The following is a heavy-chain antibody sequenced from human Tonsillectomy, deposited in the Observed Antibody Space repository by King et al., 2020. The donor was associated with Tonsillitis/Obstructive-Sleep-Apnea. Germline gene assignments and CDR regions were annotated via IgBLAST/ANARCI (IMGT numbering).Heavy chain of an antibody. J-gene: IGHJ4*02. D-gene: IGHD2-21*02. CDR2: IYYSGST. Sequence: VQLQESGPGLVKPSQTLSLTCTVSGGSISSGGYYWSWIRQHPGKGLEWIGYIYYSGSTYYNPSLKSLVTISVDTSKNQFSLKPSSVTAADTAFYYCARFNPPVTLIDYWGQGTLVTVSS. CDR1: GGSISSGGYY. CDR3: ARFNPPVTLIDY. V-gene: IGHV4-31*01.